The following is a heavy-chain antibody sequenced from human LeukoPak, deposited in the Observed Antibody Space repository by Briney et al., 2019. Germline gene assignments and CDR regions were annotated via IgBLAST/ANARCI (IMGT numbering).Heavy chain of an antibody. J-gene: IGHJ4*02. V-gene: IGHV3-30*04. CDR1: GFTFSTYA. CDR3: ARESVAARYYYAY. Sequence: GGSLRLSCAASGFTFSTYAMHWVRQAPGKGLEWVAVISYDGSNKSYADSVKGRFTISRDNAKNSLYLQMNSLRAEDMAVYYCARESVAARYYYAYWGQGTLVTVSS. CDR2: ISYDGSNK. D-gene: IGHD6-6*01.